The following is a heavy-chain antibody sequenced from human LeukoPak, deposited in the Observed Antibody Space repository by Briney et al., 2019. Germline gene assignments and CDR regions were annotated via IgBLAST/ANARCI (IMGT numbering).Heavy chain of an antibody. D-gene: IGHD2-15*01. V-gene: IGHV1-46*01. Sequence: ASVKVSCKASGYTFTSYYIHWVRQAPGQGLEWMGVIIPSGGDTTYAQKFQGRVTMTRDTSTSTVYLELSSLRSEDTAVYYCARAGSCNGGSCSGRLDPWGQGTLVTVSS. J-gene: IGHJ5*02. CDR1: GYTFTSYY. CDR3: ARAGSCNGGSCSGRLDP. CDR2: IIPSGGDT.